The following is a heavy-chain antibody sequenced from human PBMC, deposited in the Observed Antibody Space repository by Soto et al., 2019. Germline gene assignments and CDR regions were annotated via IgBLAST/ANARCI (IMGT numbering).Heavy chain of an antibody. CDR3: ARVRGKRTPGTVDYYYGMDV. V-gene: IGHV1-18*04. J-gene: IGHJ6*02. CDR2: SSAYNGNT. CDR1: GYTFTSYG. Sequence: QVQLVQSGAEVKKPGASVKVSCKASGYTFTSYGISWVRQAPGQGLEWMGWSSAYNGNTNYAQKLQGRVTMTTDTATGTAYMELRSLRSDDTAVYYCARVRGKRTPGTVDYYYGMDVWGQGTTVTVSS. D-gene: IGHD3-10*01.